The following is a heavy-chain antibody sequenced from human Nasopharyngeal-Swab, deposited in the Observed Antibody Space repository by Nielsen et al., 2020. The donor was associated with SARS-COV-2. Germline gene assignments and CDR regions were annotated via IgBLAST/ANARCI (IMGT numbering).Heavy chain of an antibody. Sequence: SETLSLTCTVSGGSISSSSSYWGWIRQPPGKGLEWIGSIYYSGSTNYNPSLKSRVTISVDTSKNQFSLKLSSVTAADTAVYYCARVDESVWFGAGRNWFDPWGQGTLVTVSS. CDR3: ARVDESVWFGAGRNWFDP. V-gene: IGHV4-39*07. D-gene: IGHD3-10*01. J-gene: IGHJ5*02. CDR1: GGSISSSSSY. CDR2: IYYSGST.